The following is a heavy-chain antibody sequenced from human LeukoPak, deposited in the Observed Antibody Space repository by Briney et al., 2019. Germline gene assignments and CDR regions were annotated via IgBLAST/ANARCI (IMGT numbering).Heavy chain of an antibody. CDR1: GGSFSGYY. CDR3: ARAPGWGWFDP. J-gene: IGHJ5*02. V-gene: IGHV4-34*01. CDR2: INHSGST. D-gene: IGHD1-26*01. Sequence: SETLSLTCAVYGGSFSGYYWSWIRQPPGKGLEWIGEINHSGSTNYNPSLKSRVTISVDTSKNQFSLKLSSVTAADTAVYYCARAPGWGWFDPWGQGTLVTVSS.